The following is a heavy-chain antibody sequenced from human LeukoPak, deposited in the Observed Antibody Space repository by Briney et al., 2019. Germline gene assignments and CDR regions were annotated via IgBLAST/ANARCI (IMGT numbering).Heavy chain of an antibody. CDR1: GFTFSSYA. Sequence: GGSLRLSCAASGFTFSSYAMSWVRKAPGKGLEWVSAISGSGGSTYYADSVKGRFNISRDNSKNTLYLQMNSLRAEDTAVYYCANRPYGSGSYHLDYWGQGTLVTVSS. J-gene: IGHJ4*02. CDR3: ANRPYGSGSYHLDY. CDR2: ISGSGGST. V-gene: IGHV3-23*01. D-gene: IGHD3-10*01.